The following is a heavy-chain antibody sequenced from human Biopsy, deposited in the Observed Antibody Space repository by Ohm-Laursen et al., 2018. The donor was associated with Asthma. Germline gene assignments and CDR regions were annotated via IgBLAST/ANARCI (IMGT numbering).Heavy chain of an antibody. V-gene: IGHV1-69*13. D-gene: IGHD2-2*01. J-gene: IGHJ4*02. Sequence: SVKVSCESLGGTFNTYVIGWGRQAPGQGLEWMGGINSVFGTTTYPQKFQGRVTITADDSTSTVYMELSSLRSEDTAVYYCARKAGPCISRTCYSLDFWGQGTLVTVSS. CDR3: ARKAGPCISRTCYSLDF. CDR2: INSVFGTT. CDR1: GGTFNTYV.